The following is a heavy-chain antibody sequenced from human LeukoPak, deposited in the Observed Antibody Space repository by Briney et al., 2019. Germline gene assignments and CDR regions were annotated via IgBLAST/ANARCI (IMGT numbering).Heavy chain of an antibody. Sequence: GGSLRLSCVASGFTFDEYAMSWVRRAPGKGVEYGSGVTRNGGRTYYTDSVKGRVTISRDNSKNTLYLQMHSLRAEDTAVYYCARDQSSSWYSRGWFDPWGQGTLVTVSS. J-gene: IGHJ5*02. CDR1: GFTFDEYA. CDR2: VTRNGGRT. CDR3: ARDQSSSWYSRGWFDP. V-gene: IGHV3-23*01. D-gene: IGHD6-13*01.